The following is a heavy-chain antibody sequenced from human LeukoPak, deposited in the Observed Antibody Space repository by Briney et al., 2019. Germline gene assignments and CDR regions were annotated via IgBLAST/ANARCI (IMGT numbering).Heavy chain of an antibody. Sequence: GGSLRLPCAASEFPFSIFPMNWVRQAPGKGLEWVSTIGASGSSTYYADSVKGRFTISRDNSKTTLYLQINSLRAEDTADYCWARGLSTVNDAFDIWGQGTMVTVSS. CDR1: EFPFSIFP. CDR2: IGASGSST. D-gene: IGHD2-2*01. CDR3: ARGLSTVNDAFDI. V-gene: IGHV3-23*01. J-gene: IGHJ3*02.